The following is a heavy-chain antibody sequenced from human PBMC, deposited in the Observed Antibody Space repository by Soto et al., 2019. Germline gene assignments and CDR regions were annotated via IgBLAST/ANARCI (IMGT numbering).Heavy chain of an antibody. V-gene: IGHV4-4*02. CDR2: VFHSGST. CDR1: GISISTSNW. CDR3: SKSSEFKRFLAS. J-gene: IGHJ5*02. Sequence: QVQLQESGPGLVKPSGTLSLTCAVSGISISTSNWWTWFRQPPGKGLEWLGEVFHSGSTTYNPSLDGRVSISVDKSKSQFSLDLTSVTAADTAVYYCSKSSEFKRFLASWGQGTLVTVSS. D-gene: IGHD3-16*01.